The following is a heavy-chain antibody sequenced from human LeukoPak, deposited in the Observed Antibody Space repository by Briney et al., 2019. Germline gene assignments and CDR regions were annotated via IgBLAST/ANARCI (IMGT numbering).Heavy chain of an antibody. D-gene: IGHD3-10*01. J-gene: IGHJ4*02. V-gene: IGHV4-39*01. Sequence: SETLSLTCTVSGGSISSSSYYWGWIRQPPGKGLEWIGSIYYSGSTYYNPSLKSRVTISVDTSKNQFSLKLSSVTAADTAVYYCASPGDYYGSGSYFYWGQGTLVTVSS. CDR2: IYYSGST. CDR1: GGSISSSSYY. CDR3: ASPGDYYGSGSYFY.